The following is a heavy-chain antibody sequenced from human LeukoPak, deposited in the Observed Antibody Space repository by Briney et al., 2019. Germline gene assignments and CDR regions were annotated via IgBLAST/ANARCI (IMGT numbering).Heavy chain of an antibody. D-gene: IGHD3-22*01. CDR2: IYYSGST. J-gene: IGHJ4*02. V-gene: IGHV4-30-4*08. CDR3: AGDHGSSGYLY. CDR1: GGSISSGDYY. Sequence: PSETLSLTCTVSGGSISSGDYYWSWIRQPPGKGLEWIGYIYYSGSTYYNPSLKSRVIVSVDTSKNQLSLKLTSVTAADTAVYYCAGDHGSSGYLYWGQGILVTVSP.